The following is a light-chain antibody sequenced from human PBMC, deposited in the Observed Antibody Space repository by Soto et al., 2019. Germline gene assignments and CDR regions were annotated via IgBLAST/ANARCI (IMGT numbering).Light chain of an antibody. V-gene: IGKV1-5*03. J-gene: IGKJ1*01. CDR2: KAS. CDR1: QTISSW. Sequence: DIQMTQSPSTLAGSVGDRVTITCRASQTISSWLAWYQQKPGKAPKLLIYKASTLKSGVPSRFSGSGSGTEFTLTISSPQPDDFATNYCQHYNSYSEAFGQGTKVELK. CDR3: QHYNSYSEA.